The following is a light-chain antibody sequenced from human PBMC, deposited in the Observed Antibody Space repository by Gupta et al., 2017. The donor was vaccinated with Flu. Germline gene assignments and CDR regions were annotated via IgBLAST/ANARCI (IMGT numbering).Light chain of an antibody. CDR3: QQDDSYPLYS. V-gene: IGKV1-8*01. CDR2: AAS. CDR1: QGISSY. J-gene: IGKJ2*03. Sequence: AIRMTQSPSSFSASTGDRVTITCRASQGISSYLDWYKQKPGKAPKLLIYAASTLQSGVPSRFSGSGYGTDFTLTSSCRQSEDFATYYCQQDDSYPLYSFGQGTKLEIK.